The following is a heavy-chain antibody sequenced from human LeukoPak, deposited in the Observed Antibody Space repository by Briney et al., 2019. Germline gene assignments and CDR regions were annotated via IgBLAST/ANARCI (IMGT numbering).Heavy chain of an antibody. CDR2: ITNGGSTI. D-gene: IGHD3-9*01. CDR3: ARSIGLTGGGVDV. J-gene: IGHJ6*02. Sequence: GGSLRLSCAASGFTFMEYNTNWVRQAPGKGLEWVSYITNGGSTIHHADSVKGRFTISRDNAKKTLYLQMNSLRAEDTAVYYCARSIGLTGGGVDVWGQGTTVTVSS. CDR1: GFTFMEYN. V-gene: IGHV3-11*01.